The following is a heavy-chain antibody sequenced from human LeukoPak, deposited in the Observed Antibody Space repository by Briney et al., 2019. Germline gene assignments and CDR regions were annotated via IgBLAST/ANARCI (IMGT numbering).Heavy chain of an antibody. CDR1: GFTFSSYD. CDR3: TRVSVTANGMDV. J-gene: IGHJ6*02. Sequence: GGSLRLSCAASGFTFSSYDMHWVRQATGKGLEWVSAIGTAGDTYYPGSVKGRFTISRENAKNSLYLQMNSLRAGDTAVYYCTRVSVTANGMDVWGQGTTVTVSS. CDR2: IGTAGDT. D-gene: IGHD2-21*02. V-gene: IGHV3-13*01.